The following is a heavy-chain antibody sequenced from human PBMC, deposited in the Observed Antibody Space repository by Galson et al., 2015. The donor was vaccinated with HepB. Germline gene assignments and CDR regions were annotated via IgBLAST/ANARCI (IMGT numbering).Heavy chain of an antibody. J-gene: IGHJ4*02. CDR1: GFTFSSYA. CDR2: ISGSGGST. Sequence: SLRLSCAASGFTFSSYAMSWVRQAQGKGLEWVSAISGSGGSTYYADSVKGRFTISRDNSKNTLYLQMNSLRAEDTAVYYCAKKSGGSSWPGPFDYWGQGTLVTVSS. D-gene: IGHD6-13*01. V-gene: IGHV3-23*01. CDR3: AKKSGGSSWPGPFDY.